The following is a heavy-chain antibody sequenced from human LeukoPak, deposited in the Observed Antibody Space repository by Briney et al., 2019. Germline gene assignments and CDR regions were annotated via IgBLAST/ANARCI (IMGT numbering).Heavy chain of an antibody. CDR3: ARSVWDYDFWSGYYGGKNDAFDI. D-gene: IGHD3-3*01. Sequence: SETLSLTCTVSGGSISSYYWSWIRQPPGKGLEWIGYIYYSGSTNYNPSLKSRVTISVDTSKNQFSLKLSSVTAADTAVYYCARSVWDYDFWSGYYGGKNDAFDIWGQGTMVTVSS. CDR2: IYYSGST. V-gene: IGHV4-59*01. J-gene: IGHJ3*02. CDR1: GGSISSYY.